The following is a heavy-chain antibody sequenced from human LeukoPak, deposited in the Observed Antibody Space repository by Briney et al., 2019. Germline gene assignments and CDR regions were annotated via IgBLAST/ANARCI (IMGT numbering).Heavy chain of an antibody. J-gene: IGHJ4*02. Sequence: GRSLRLSCAASGFTFSSYAMHWVRQAPGKGLEWVAVISYDGSNKYYADSVKGRFTISRDNSKNTLYLQMNSLRAEDTAVYYCARLGWGLSFDYWGQGTLVTVSS. CDR2: ISYDGSNK. D-gene: IGHD3-16*01. V-gene: IGHV3-30-3*01. CDR3: ARLGWGLSFDY. CDR1: GFTFSSYA.